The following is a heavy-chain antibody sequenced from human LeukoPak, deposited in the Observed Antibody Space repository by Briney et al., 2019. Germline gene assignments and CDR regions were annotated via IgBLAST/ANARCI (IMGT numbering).Heavy chain of an antibody. D-gene: IGHD3-22*01. CDR3: ARPYYYDSSAGGYYFDY. CDR2: IIPIFGTA. J-gene: IGHJ4*02. Sequence: SVKVSCKASGGTFSSYAISWVRQAPGQGLEWMGGIIPIFGTANYAQKFQGRVMITTDESTSTAYMELSSLRSEDTAVYYCARPYYYDSSAGGYYFDYWGQGTLVTVSS. V-gene: IGHV1-69*05. CDR1: GGTFSSYA.